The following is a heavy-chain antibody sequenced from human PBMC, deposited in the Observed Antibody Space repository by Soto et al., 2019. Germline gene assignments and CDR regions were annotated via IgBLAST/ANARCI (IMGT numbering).Heavy chain of an antibody. CDR2: INPDSGGT. D-gene: IGHD3-16*02. V-gene: IGHV1-2*02. Sequence: SSVKPSCKASGYIFTAYYIHWVRQAPGQGLEWMGCINPDSGGTNYAQNFQGRVTMTRDTSIRTAYMELSGLRYDGTAGYYCARDFSVDRETLDYSSQRTSVTVSS. CDR3: ARDFSVDRETLDY. J-gene: IGHJ4*01. CDR1: GYIFTAYY.